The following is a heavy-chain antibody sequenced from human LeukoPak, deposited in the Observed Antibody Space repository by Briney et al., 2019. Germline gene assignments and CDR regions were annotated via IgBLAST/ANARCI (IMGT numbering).Heavy chain of an antibody. CDR3: ARDDGDYVNPLDY. V-gene: IGHV1-2*02. CDR2: INPNSGGT. D-gene: IGHD4-17*01. J-gene: IGHJ4*02. Sequence: ASVKVSCKASGYTFTGYYMHWVRQAPGQGLEWMGWINPNSGGTNYAQKFQGRVTMTRDTSISTAYMELSRLRSDDTAVYYCARDDGDYVNPLDYWGQGTLVTVS. CDR1: GYTFTGYY.